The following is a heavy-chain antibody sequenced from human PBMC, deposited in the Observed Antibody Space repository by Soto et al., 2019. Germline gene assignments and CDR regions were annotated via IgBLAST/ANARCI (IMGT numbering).Heavy chain of an antibody. CDR2: IIPILGIA. CDR1: GGTFSSYT. V-gene: IGHV1-69*02. CDR3: AGLVVPAAMLDYYYYMDV. D-gene: IGHD2-2*01. Sequence: QVQLVQSGAEVKKPGSSVKVSCKASGGTFSSYTISWVRQAPGQGLEWMGRIIPILGIANYAQKFQGRVTITADKSTSTAYMKVSSLRSEDTAVYYCAGLVVPAAMLDYYYYMDVWGKGTTVTVSS. J-gene: IGHJ6*03.